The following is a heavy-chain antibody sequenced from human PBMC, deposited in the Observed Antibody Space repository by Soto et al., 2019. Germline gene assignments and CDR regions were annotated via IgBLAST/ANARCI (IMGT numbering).Heavy chain of an antibody. CDR1: GFTFSSYD. CDR3: ARADPPGRLGYYYYYYMDV. D-gene: IGHD6-25*01. J-gene: IGHJ6*03. Sequence: EVQLVESGGGLVQPGGSLRLSCAASGFTFSSYDMHWVRQATGKGLEWVSAIGTAGDTYYPGSVKGRFTISRENAKNSLYLKMNSLRAGDTAVYYCARADPPGRLGYYYYYYMDVWGKGTTVTVSS. CDR2: IGTAGDT. V-gene: IGHV3-13*01.